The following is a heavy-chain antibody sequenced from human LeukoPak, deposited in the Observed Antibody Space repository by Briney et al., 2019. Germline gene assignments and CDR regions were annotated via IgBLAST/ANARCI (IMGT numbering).Heavy chain of an antibody. CDR1: GASISSQF. CDR2: MSYSGNT. CDR3: ARFSSGSNWFDA. V-gene: IGHV4-59*11. J-gene: IGHJ5*02. Sequence: SETLSLTCTVSGASISSQFWNWVRQPPGKRPEYIGYMSYSGNTNYNPSLKSRVTISLDTSKNQFSLKLTSLTAADTAVYYCARFSSGSNWFDAWGPRILVTVSS.